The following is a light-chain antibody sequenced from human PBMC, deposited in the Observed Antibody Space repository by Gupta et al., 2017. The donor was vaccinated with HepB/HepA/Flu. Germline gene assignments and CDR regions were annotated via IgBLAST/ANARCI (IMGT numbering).Light chain of an antibody. V-gene: IGLV5-37*01. CDR3: MNWPSNAVV. CDR1: IDINGGSYN. J-gene: IGLJ2*01. Sequence: QPVLPPPPSSSPSPGDSARLPSTLPIDINGGSYNIYWYQQKPGRPPRYLLYYYTDSQKGQGSGGASRCSGCNDAGDKAGLIIRAGLEAEEDADYYCMNWPSNAVVFGGGTKLTVL. CDR2: YYTDSQK.